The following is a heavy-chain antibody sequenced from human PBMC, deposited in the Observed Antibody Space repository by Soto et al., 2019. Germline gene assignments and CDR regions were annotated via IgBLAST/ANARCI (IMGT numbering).Heavy chain of an antibody. J-gene: IGHJ6*03. V-gene: IGHV3-23*01. CDR3: AKILSPDYGDYEPTGDYYYYMDV. CDR2: ISGSGGST. CDR1: GFTFSSYA. Sequence: GGSLRLSCAASGFTFSSYAMSWVRQAPGKGLEWVSAISGSGGSTYYADSVKGRFTISRDNSKNTLYLQMNSLRAEDTAVYYCAKILSPDYGDYEPTGDYYYYMDVWGKGTTVTVSS. D-gene: IGHD4-17*01.